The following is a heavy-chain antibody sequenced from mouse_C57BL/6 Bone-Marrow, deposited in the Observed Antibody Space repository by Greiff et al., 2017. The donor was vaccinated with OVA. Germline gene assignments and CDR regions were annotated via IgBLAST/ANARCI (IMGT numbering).Heavy chain of an antibody. V-gene: IGHV1-4*01. CDR3: ARGTGTLAY. CDR1: GYTFTSYT. CDR2: IIPSSGYT. Sequence: VKLQESGAELARPGASVKMSCKASGYTFTSYTMHWVKQRPGQGLEWIGYIIPSSGYTKYNQKFKDKATLTADKSSSTAYLQLSRLTSEDSAVYYCARGTGTLAYWGQGTLVTVSA. D-gene: IGHD4-1*01. J-gene: IGHJ3*01.